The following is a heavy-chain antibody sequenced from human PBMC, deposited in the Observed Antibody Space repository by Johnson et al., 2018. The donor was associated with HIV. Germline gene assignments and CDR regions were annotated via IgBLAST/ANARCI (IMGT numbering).Heavy chain of an antibody. D-gene: IGHD3-16*01. Sequence: EVQLVESGGGLIQPGGSLRLSCAASGFTVTNKYMSWVRQGPGKGLEWVSAIGASGGRTFYADSVKGRFTISRDNSKNTLYLQMNSLRSEDTAVYYCAKPRYYDNAFEMWGQGTMVTVSS. V-gene: IGHV3-23*04. CDR1: GFTVTNKY. CDR2: IGASGGRT. CDR3: AKPRYYDNAFEM. J-gene: IGHJ3*02.